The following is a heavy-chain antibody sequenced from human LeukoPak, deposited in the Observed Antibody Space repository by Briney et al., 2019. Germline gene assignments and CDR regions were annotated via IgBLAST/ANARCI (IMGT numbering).Heavy chain of an antibody. V-gene: IGHV4-39*01. CDR3: ARISPYCSGGSCYSFDY. CDR2: IYYSGST. D-gene: IGHD2-15*01. J-gene: IGHJ4*02. CDR1: GGSISSSSYY. Sequence: PSETLSLTCTVSGGSISSSSYYWGWLRQPPGKELDGNGSIYYSGSTYYTPSLKSRVTISVDTSKNQFSLKLSSVTAADTAVYYCARISPYCSGGSCYSFDYWGQGTLVTVSS.